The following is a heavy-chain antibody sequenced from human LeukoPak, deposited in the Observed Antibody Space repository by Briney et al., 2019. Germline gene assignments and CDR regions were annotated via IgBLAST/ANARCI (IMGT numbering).Heavy chain of an antibody. CDR1: GFTFSSYW. V-gene: IGHV3-7*01. D-gene: IGHD5-24*01. CDR3: AREGEMATIAGFDY. Sequence: GALRLSCAASGFTFSSYWMSWVRQAPGKGLEWVANIKQDGSEKYYVDSVKGRFTISRDNAKNSLYLQMNSLRAEDTAVYYCAREGEMATIAGFDYWGQGTLVTVSS. CDR2: IKQDGSEK. J-gene: IGHJ4*02.